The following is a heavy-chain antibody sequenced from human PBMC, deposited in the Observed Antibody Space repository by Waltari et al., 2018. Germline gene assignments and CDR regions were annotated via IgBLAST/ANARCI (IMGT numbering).Heavy chain of an antibody. CDR1: VFTFNTYW. J-gene: IGHJ4*02. CDR2: INSDGSIR. Sequence: EVQLVESGGGLVQPGGSLRLSCAASVFTFNTYWMHWVRKAQGKGLEWVSRINSDGSIRNYADSVTGRFTISRDNAKSRLYLQMNSLGVEDTAVYYCAGSITLNYWGQGTLVSVSS. CDR3: AGSITLNY. D-gene: IGHD1-20*01. V-gene: IGHV3-74*01.